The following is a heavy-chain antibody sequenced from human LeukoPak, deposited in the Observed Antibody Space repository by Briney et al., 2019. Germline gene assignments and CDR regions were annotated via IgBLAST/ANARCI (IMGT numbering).Heavy chain of an antibody. CDR2: IYHSGST. V-gene: IGHV4-30-2*01. CDR1: GGSISSGGYC. CDR3: ARGKRVGFGELFAFDI. D-gene: IGHD3-10*01. Sequence: SQTLSLTCAVSGGSISSGGYCWGWLRQPPGKGLEWIGYIYHSGSTYYNPSLKSRVTISVDRSKNQFSLKLSSVTAADTAVYYCARGKRVGFGELFAFDIWGQGTMVTVSS. J-gene: IGHJ3*02.